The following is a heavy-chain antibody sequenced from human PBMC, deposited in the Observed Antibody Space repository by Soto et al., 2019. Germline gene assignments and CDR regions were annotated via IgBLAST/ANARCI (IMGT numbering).Heavy chain of an antibody. CDR2: IYWDDDK. D-gene: IGHD3-10*01. Sequence: QITLKESGPTLVRPTQTLTLTCTFSGFSLTTSGVGVGWIRQPPGKALEWLAVIYWDDDKRYSSSLKSRLTITKDTSKNQLVLTMTNMDPVDTATYYCAHHPYYGLGSYSFDYCGQGTLVTVSS. J-gene: IGHJ4*02. CDR1: GFSLTTSGVG. CDR3: AHHPYYGLGSYSFDY. V-gene: IGHV2-5*02.